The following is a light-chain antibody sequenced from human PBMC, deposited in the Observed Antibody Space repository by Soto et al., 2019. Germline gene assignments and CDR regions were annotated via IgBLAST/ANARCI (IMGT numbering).Light chain of an antibody. V-gene: IGKV3-11*01. CDR3: QQRYNWPRT. CDR2: DAS. J-gene: IGKJ1*01. CDR1: QNISSY. Sequence: EIVMTQSPATLSVSPGERATLSCRASQNISSYLIWYQQKPGQAPRLLIYDASNRATGIPARFSGSGSGTDFTLTISSLEPEDSAVYYCQQRYNWPRTFGQGTKVDIK.